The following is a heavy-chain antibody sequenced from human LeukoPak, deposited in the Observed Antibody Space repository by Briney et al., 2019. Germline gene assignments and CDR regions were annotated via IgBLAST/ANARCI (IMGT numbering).Heavy chain of an antibody. CDR3: ATSHSLRCFDWPIDY. CDR2: FDPEDGET. D-gene: IGHD3-9*01. V-gene: IGHV1-24*01. J-gene: IGHJ4*02. Sequence: ASVKVSCKVSGYTLTELSMHWVRQAPGKGLEWMGGFDPEDGETIYAQKFQGRVTMTEDTSTDTAYMELSSLRSEDTAVYYCATSHSLRCFDWPIDYWGQGTLVTVSS. CDR1: GYTLTELS.